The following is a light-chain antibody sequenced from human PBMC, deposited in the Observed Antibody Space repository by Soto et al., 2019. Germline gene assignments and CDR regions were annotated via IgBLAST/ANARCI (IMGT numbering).Light chain of an antibody. CDR1: QSVSSN. CDR3: QQYHSWPPLT. CDR2: GAS. V-gene: IGKV3-15*01. Sequence: EIVMTQSPATLSVSPGERATLSCRASQSVSSNLAWYQQKPGQPPRLLIFGASNRATGIPARFIRSGSGTEFTLTISSLNSDDFAVYYCQQYHSWPPLTFGGGTEVEIK. J-gene: IGKJ4*01.